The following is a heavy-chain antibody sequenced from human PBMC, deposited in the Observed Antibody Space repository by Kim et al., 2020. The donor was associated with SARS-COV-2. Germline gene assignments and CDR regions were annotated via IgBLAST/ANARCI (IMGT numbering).Heavy chain of an antibody. CDR1: GFTFSGSA. Sequence: GGSLRLSCAASGFTFSGSAMHWVRQASGKGLEWVGRIRSKANSYATAYAASVKGRFTISRDDSKNTAYLQMNSLKTEDTAVYYCTTTTDYGDYVEGDAFDIWGQGTMVTVSS. CDR2: IRSKANSYAT. CDR3: TTTTDYGDYVEGDAFDI. D-gene: IGHD4-17*01. J-gene: IGHJ3*02. V-gene: IGHV3-73*01.